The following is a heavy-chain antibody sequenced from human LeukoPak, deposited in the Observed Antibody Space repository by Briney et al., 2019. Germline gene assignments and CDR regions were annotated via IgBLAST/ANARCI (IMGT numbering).Heavy chain of an antibody. J-gene: IGHJ3*01. CDR2: MKGDGSEI. V-gene: IGHV3-7*01. Sequence: GSLRLSCAAPGFIFSTYWMIWARQAPGKGLEWVANMKGDGSEIHYVDSVKGRFTISRDNAKNSLYLQMNSLRPEDTAVYYCARPAYTAAYDLWGQGTMVTVSS. CDR1: GFIFSTYW. CDR3: ARPAYTAAYDL. D-gene: IGHD3-16*01.